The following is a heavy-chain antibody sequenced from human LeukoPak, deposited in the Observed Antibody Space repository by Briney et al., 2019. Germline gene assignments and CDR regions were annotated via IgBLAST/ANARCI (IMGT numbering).Heavy chain of an antibody. D-gene: IGHD1-26*01. CDR2: IIPIFGTA. V-gene: IGHV1-69*05. CDR3: ARDLIVGATEGPWFDP. Sequence: SVKVSCKASGGTFSSYAISWVRQAPGQGLDWMGRIIPIFGTANYAQKFQGRVTISTDESTSTAYMELSSLRSEDTAVYYCARDLIVGATEGPWFDPWGQGTLVTVSS. J-gene: IGHJ5*02. CDR1: GGTFSSYA.